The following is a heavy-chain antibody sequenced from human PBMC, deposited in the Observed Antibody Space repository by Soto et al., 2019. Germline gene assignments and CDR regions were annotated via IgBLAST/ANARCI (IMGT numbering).Heavy chain of an antibody. J-gene: IGHJ4*02. CDR3: ARHVAAAGDFDS. CDR2: IYYSGST. V-gene: IGHV4-39*01. D-gene: IGHD6-13*01. CDR1: GGSISSTTYY. Sequence: SETLSLTCTVSGGSISSTTYYWGWIRQPPGKGLDWIGSIYYSGSTYYNPSLKSRVTISVDTSKNQFSLKLSSVTAADTAVYYCARHVAAAGDFDSWGQGTLVTVSS.